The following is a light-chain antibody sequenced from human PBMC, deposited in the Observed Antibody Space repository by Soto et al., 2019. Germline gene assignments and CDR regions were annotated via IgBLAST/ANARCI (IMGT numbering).Light chain of an antibody. V-gene: IGKV1-5*01. Sequence: DIHITQSPSTLSASVGDRVTITCRASQSISSWLAWYQQKPGKAPKLLIYDASSLESGVPSRFSGSGSGTEFTLTISSLQPEDVATYYCQKYNSAPWTFGQGTKVDIK. CDR1: QSISSW. CDR3: QKYNSAPWT. CDR2: DAS. J-gene: IGKJ1*01.